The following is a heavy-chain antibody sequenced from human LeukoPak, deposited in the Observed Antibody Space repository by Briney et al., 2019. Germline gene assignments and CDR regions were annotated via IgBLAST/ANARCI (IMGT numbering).Heavy chain of an antibody. CDR1: GYTFTGYY. CDR2: INPNSGGT. D-gene: IGHD2-2*01. Sequence: APVKVSCKASGYTFTGYYMHWVRQAPGQGLEWMGRINPNSGGTNYAQKFQGRVTMTRDTSISTAYMELSRLRSDDTAVYYCARRYCSSTSSTPFDYWGQGTLVTVSS. CDR3: ARRYCSSTSSTPFDY. V-gene: IGHV1-2*06. J-gene: IGHJ4*02.